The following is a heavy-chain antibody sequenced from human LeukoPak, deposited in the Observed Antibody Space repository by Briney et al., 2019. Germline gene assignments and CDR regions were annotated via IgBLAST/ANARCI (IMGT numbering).Heavy chain of an antibody. D-gene: IGHD4-17*01. CDR2: IHTSENT. Sequence: SETLSLTCTVSGGYIGSYYWSWIRQPAGKGLEWIGRIHTSENTDYNPSLKSRATMSVDMSTSQFSLRLTSVTAADTAVYYCAREGDYGDYSKSFYYMDVWGKGTTVTVSS. J-gene: IGHJ6*03. CDR3: AREGDYGDYSKSFYYMDV. V-gene: IGHV4-4*07. CDR1: GGYIGSYY.